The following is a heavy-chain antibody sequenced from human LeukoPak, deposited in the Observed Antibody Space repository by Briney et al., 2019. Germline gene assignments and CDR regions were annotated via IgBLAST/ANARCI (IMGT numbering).Heavy chain of an antibody. Sequence: GGSLRLSCAASGFTFSSYAMSWVRQAPGKGLELVSAISGSGGSTYYADSVKGRFTISRDNSKNTLYLQMNSLRAEDTAVYYCAKDPNSGSYYPYYFDYWGQGTLVTVSS. D-gene: IGHD1-26*01. V-gene: IGHV3-23*01. CDR3: AKDPNSGSYYPYYFDY. J-gene: IGHJ4*02. CDR1: GFTFSSYA. CDR2: ISGSGGST.